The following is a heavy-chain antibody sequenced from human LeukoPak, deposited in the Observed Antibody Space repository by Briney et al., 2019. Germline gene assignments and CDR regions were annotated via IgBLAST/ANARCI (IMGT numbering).Heavy chain of an antibody. CDR2: ISGSSSYI. CDR1: GFAFSSYS. Sequence: GGSLRLSCAASGFAFSSYSMNWVRQAPGKGLEWVSSISGSSSYIYYADSVKGRFTISRDNAKNSLYLQMNSLRAEDTAVYYCARGAVAGYYYSYMDVWGKGTTVTVSS. V-gene: IGHV3-21*01. D-gene: IGHD6-19*01. CDR3: ARGAVAGYYYSYMDV. J-gene: IGHJ6*03.